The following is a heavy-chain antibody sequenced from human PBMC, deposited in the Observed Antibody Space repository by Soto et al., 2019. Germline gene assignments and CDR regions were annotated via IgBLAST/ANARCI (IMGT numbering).Heavy chain of an antibody. CDR2: IQRDASEK. Sequence: GGWRRRSCAPSPLGSGNYWRSWIRQAPGKGLEWLDTIQRDASEKKYGDSGTGRFPMTRDNAQKPLYLQMYSLRAEDKAVSYCATDPEYGSGSSVNNYLNYWHHGTLVTVS. J-gene: IGHJ4*01. D-gene: IGHD3-10*01. CDR3: ATDPEYGSGSSVNNYLNY. CDR1: PLGSGNYW. V-gene: IGHV3-7*01.